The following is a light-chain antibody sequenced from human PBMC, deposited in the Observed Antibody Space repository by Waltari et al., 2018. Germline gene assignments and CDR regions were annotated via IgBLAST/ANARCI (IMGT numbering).Light chain of an antibody. V-gene: IGLV1-44*01. CDR1: SSNIGSTT. CDR2: SNN. CDR3: AAWDDSLNGWV. J-gene: IGLJ3*02. Sequence: QSVLTQPPSASGTPGQRVTISCSGRSSNIGSTTVNRYQQLPGTAPKLLIYSNNQRPSGVPDRFSGSKSGTSASLAISGLQSEDEADYYCAAWDDSLNGWVFGGGTKLTVL.